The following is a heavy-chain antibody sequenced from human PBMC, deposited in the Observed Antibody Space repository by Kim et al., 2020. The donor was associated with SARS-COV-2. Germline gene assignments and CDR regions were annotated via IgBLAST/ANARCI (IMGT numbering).Heavy chain of an antibody. CDR1: GCTFSDYY. CDR2: ISSSGSTI. Sequence: GGSLRLSCAASGCTFSDYYMSWIRQAPGKGLEWVSYISSSGSTIYYADSVKGRFTISRDNAKNSLYLQMNSLRAEDTAVYYCARGRGTYDILTCPIANHYVDSWGQGTLVTVSS. J-gene: IGHJ4*02. CDR3: ARGRGTYDILTCPIANHYVDS. D-gene: IGHD3-9*01. V-gene: IGHV3-11*04.